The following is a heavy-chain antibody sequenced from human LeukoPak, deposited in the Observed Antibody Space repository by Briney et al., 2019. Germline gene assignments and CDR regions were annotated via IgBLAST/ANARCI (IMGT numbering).Heavy chain of an antibody. V-gene: IGHV4-4*07. CDR2: IYTSGST. CDR1: GGSISSYY. CDR3: ARDGFLGYCSGGSCYSGYYYYMDV. J-gene: IGHJ6*03. D-gene: IGHD2-15*01. Sequence: SETLSLTCTVSGGSISSYYWSWIRQSAGKGLEWIGRIYTSGSTNYNPSLKSRVTMSVDTSKNQFSLKLSSVTAADTAVYDCARDGFLGYCSGGSCYSGYYYYMDVWGKGTTVTVSS.